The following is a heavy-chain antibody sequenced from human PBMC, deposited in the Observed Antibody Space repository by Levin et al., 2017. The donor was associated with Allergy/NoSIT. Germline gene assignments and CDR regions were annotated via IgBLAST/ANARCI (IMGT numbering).Heavy chain of an antibody. Sequence: SQTLSLTCTVSGGSVNSGGFYWTWIRQPPGKGLEWIGFIYYSGSTSYNPSLKSRVTISLDMSNNHFSLKLNSVTAADTAVYYCARRIVGASSGLDYWGQGTLVTVSS. D-gene: IGHD1-26*01. CDR1: GGSVNSGGFY. V-gene: IGHV4-61*03. CDR3: ARRIVGASSGLDY. CDR2: IYYSGST. J-gene: IGHJ4*02.